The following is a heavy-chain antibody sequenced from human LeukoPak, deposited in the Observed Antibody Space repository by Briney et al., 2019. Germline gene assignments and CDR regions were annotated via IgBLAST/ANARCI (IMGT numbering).Heavy chain of an antibody. V-gene: IGHV3-7*01. Sequence: GSLRLSCAASGFTFSNYWMSWVRQAPGKGLEWVAHIRQDGSEKYYVDSMRGRFTISRDNAKNSLYLQMSSLRAEDTAVYYCARSTAGLDYWGQGTLVTVSS. CDR1: GFTFSNYW. J-gene: IGHJ4*02. CDR3: ARSTAGLDY. D-gene: IGHD1-1*01. CDR2: IRQDGSEK.